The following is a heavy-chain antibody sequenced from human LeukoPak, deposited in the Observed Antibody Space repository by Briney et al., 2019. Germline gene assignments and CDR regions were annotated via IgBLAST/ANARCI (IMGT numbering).Heavy chain of an antibody. V-gene: IGHV1-2*02. CDR1: ECTFTGYY. J-gene: IGHJ2*01. CDR3: ARDSGFYGSGTYSLGYWYFHL. Sequence: ASVKVSCKASECTFTGYYMHWVRQAPGQGLEWMGWINPNSGDTHYAQNFQGRVTLTRDTSISTAYMELSSLRSDDTAVYYCARDSGFYGSGTYSLGYWYFHLWGRGTLVTVSS. D-gene: IGHD3-10*01. CDR2: INPNSGDT.